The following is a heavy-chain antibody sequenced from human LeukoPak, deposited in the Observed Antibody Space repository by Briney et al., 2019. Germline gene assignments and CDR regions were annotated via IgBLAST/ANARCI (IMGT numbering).Heavy chain of an antibody. V-gene: IGHV3-7*01. CDR2: INQDGSEN. D-gene: IGHD3-10*01. CDR3: TKGRSNHY. Sequence: GGSLRLSCAASGFTFRDFWMGWVRQAPGKGLEWVANINQDGSENYYVDSVKGRFTISRDNAKNSLYLQMNSLRAEDTAVYYCTKGRSNHYWGQGTLVTVST. J-gene: IGHJ4*02. CDR1: GFTFRDFW.